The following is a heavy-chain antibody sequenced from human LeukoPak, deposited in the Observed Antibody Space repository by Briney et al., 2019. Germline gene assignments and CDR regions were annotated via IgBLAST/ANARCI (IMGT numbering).Heavy chain of an antibody. D-gene: IGHD2-15*01. Sequence: GGSLRLSSAASGFTFRKYWMSWVRQAPGKGLEWVANINQDGSETYYADSVKGRFTISRDNAEKSLSLQMNSLRAEDTAVYYCARPELPGWSVFFDFWGLGTLVTVSS. CDR1: GFTFRKYW. CDR2: INQDGSET. CDR3: ARPELPGWSVFFDF. J-gene: IGHJ4*02. V-gene: IGHV3-7*01.